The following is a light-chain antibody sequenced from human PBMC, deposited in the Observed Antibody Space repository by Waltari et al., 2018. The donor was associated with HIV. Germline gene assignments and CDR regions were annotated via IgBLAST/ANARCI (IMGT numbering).Light chain of an antibody. CDR3: NSYAGSNNLGV. CDR2: DVI. J-gene: IGLJ3*02. CDR1: SSDVGGYNY. Sequence: QSALTQPPSASGSPGQSVTISCTGTSSDVGGYNYVSWYQHHPGKAPKLVIYDVIKRPSGVPDRFSGSKSGNTASLTVSGLRAEDEADYYCNSYAGSNNLGVFGGGTKLTVL. V-gene: IGLV2-8*01.